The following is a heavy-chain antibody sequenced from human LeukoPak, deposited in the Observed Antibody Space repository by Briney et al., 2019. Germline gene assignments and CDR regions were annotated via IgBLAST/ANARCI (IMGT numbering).Heavy chain of an antibody. CDR2: ISGSGDST. D-gene: IGHD2-15*01. CDR1: GFTFSTFA. J-gene: IGHJ4*02. CDR3: AKDLSGGSCY. Sequence: GGSLRLSCAASGFTFSTFAMNWVRQAPGKGLEWVSAISGSGDSTYFGDSVKGRFTISRDNSKSVLYLQMNSLRAEDTAVYYCAKDLSGGSCYWGQGTLVTVSS. V-gene: IGHV3-23*01.